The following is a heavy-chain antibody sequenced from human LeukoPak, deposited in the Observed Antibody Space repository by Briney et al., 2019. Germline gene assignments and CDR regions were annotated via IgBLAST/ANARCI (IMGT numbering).Heavy chain of an antibody. CDR1: GVSINSDAYF. D-gene: IGHD6-6*01. Sequence: SETLSLTRTVSGVSINSDAYFWSWIRQPPGKGLEWIGSIYHRGNTYYNPSLKSRVTMSVDTSKNQFSLKLSSVTAADTAVYYCARAITIAARSLHFDYWGQGTLVTVSS. V-gene: IGHV4-39*07. CDR3: ARAITIAARSLHFDY. CDR2: IYHRGNT. J-gene: IGHJ4*02.